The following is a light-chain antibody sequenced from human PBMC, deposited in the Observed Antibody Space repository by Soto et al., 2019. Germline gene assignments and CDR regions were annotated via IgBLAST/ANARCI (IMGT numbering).Light chain of an antibody. CDR3: ISYTGSSTSYV. CDR1: RSDIGSYNY. CDR2: GVS. Sequence: QSVLTQPASVSGSPGQSITISCSGTRSDIGSYNYVAWYQQFPGKTPKILIYGVSNRPSGVSSRFSGSKSGNTASLTISGLQADDDADYYCISYTGSSTSYVFGSGTKLTVL. J-gene: IGLJ1*01. V-gene: IGLV2-14*01.